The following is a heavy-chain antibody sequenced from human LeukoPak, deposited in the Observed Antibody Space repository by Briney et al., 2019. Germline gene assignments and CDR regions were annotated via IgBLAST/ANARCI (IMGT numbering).Heavy chain of an antibody. CDR2: ISYDGNNK. CDR3: ARGDVWSGYYMYYFDY. D-gene: IGHD3-3*01. J-gene: IGHJ4*02. Sequence: GGSLRLSCVASEFTFSNYAMHWVRQAPVKGLEWLAVISYDGNNKFYADSVKGRFTISRDNSKSTLYLQMNSLRDEDTAVYYCARGDVWSGYYMYYFDYWGQGTLVTVSS. V-gene: IGHV3-30-3*01. CDR1: EFTFSNYA.